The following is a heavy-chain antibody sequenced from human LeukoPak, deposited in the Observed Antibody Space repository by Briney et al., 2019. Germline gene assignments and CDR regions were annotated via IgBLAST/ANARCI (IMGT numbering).Heavy chain of an antibody. Sequence: GGSLRLSCAASGFTFDDYAMHWVRQAPGKGLEWVSLISWDGGSTYYADSAKGRFTISRDNSKNSLYLQMNSLRAEDTALYYCAKANTDYGGNSDWYFDLWGRGTLVTVSS. CDR3: AKANTDYGGNSDWYFDL. CDR1: GFTFDDYA. J-gene: IGHJ2*01. V-gene: IGHV3-43D*03. D-gene: IGHD4-23*01. CDR2: ISWDGGST.